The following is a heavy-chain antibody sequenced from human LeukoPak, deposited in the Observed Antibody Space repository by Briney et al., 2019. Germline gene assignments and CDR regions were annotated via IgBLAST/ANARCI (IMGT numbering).Heavy chain of an antibody. Sequence: GGSLRLSCAASGFTFSSYWMTWVRQAPGKGLEWVANMNLDGSEKYYVDSVKGRFIISRDNAKNSLFLQMSSLIAEDTAVYYCARDDGFSCYSYGGQGTLVTVSA. V-gene: IGHV3-7*01. CDR3: ARDDGFSCYSY. J-gene: IGHJ4*02. CDR2: MNLDGSEK. CDR1: GFTFSSYW. D-gene: IGHD3/OR15-3a*01.